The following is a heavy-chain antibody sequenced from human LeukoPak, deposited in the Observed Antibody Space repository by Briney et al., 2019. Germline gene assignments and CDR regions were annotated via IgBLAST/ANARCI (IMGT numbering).Heavy chain of an antibody. Sequence: GASVKVSCKASGGTFSSYAISWVRQAPGQGLEWMGGSIPIFGTANYAQKFQGRVTITADESTSTAYMELSSLRSEDTAVYYCARQEGCSSTSCYGDFDYWGQGTLVTVSS. D-gene: IGHD2-2*01. V-gene: IGHV1-69*13. CDR3: ARQEGCSSTSCYGDFDY. J-gene: IGHJ4*02. CDR1: GGTFSSYA. CDR2: SIPIFGTA.